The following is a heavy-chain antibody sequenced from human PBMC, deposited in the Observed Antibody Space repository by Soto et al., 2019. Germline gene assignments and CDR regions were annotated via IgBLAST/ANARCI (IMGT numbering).Heavy chain of an antibody. CDR2: MNVDTGCT. Sequence: SAVKVSCSASGDRFTAFYIHLVRLAPGQGLEWMGRMNVDTGCTTYAQKFQGRVTMTRDTSISTAYMEVTNVKSDDTAIYYCARDGNFVLRGYSFGFDFWGQGTRLTASS. D-gene: IGHD5-18*01. CDR1: GDRFTAFY. CDR3: ARDGNFVLRGYSFGFDF. J-gene: IGHJ4*02. V-gene: IGHV1-2*06.